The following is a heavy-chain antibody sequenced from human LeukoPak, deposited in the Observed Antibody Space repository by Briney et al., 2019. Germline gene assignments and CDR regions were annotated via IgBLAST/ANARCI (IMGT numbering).Heavy chain of an antibody. CDR2: ISYDGSSK. Sequence: PGGSLRLSCAASGFSFSTYAMHWVRQAPGKGLEWVAVISYDGSSKYYADSVKGRFTISRDNSKNTMYLQMNSLRAEDTAVYYCARDGGGSLYGMDVWGQGTTVTVSS. CDR3: ARDGGGSLYGMDV. CDR1: GFSFSTYA. J-gene: IGHJ6*02. D-gene: IGHD2-15*01. V-gene: IGHV3-30-3*01.